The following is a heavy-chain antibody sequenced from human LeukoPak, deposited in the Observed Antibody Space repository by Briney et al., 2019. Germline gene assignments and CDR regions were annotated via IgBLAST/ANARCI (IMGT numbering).Heavy chain of an antibody. CDR1: GFTFSSYS. J-gene: IGHJ6*02. D-gene: IGHD3-9*01. CDR2: ISSSSSYI. V-gene: IGHV3-21*01. CDR3: ARDTVLRYFDWLTYYYYGMDV. Sequence: GGSLRLSSAASGFTFSSYSMNWVRQAPGKGLEWVSSISSSSSYIYYADSVKGRFTISRDNAKNSLYLQMNSLRAEDTAVYYCARDTVLRYFDWLTYYYYGMDVWGQGTTVTVSS.